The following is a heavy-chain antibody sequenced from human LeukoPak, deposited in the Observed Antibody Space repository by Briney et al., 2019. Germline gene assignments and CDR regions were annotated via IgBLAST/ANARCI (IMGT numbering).Heavy chain of an antibody. V-gene: IGHV4-4*02. Sequence: PSETLSLTCAVSGGSISSSNWWSWVRQPPGKGLEWIGEIYHSGSTNYNPSLKSRVTISVDKSKNQFSLKLSSVTAADTAIYYCARHSGLRSPFDPWGQGTLVTVSS. D-gene: IGHD3-3*01. J-gene: IGHJ5*02. CDR2: IYHSGST. CDR3: ARHSGLRSPFDP. CDR1: GGSISSSNW.